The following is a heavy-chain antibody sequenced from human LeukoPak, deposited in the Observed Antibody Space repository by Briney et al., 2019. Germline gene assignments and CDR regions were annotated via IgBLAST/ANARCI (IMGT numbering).Heavy chain of an antibody. V-gene: IGHV4-61*01. CDR1: GGSVSSGSYY. J-gene: IGHJ3*01. D-gene: IGHD6-19*01. Sequence: SETLSLTCTVSGGSVSSGSYYWSWIRQPPGKGLEWIGYIYYSGNTNYNPSLKSRVTISVDTSKNQFSLKLSSVTAADTAVYYCARENIEIAVAGTGAFDVWGQGTMVTVSS. CDR2: IYYSGNT. CDR3: ARENIEIAVAGTGAFDV.